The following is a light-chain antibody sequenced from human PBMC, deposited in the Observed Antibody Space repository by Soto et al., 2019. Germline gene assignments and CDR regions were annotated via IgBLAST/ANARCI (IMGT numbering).Light chain of an antibody. J-gene: IGKJ1*01. Sequence: DIQMTQSPSTLSASVGDRVTITCRASQSICSWLAWYQQKPGKATKVLIYKTSNLESGVPSRFSGSGSGTEFNLTISSLQPDDFSTYFCQYYNNYCWTFGKGTKVEIK. CDR3: QYYNNYCWT. CDR2: KTS. CDR1: QSICSW. V-gene: IGKV1-5*03.